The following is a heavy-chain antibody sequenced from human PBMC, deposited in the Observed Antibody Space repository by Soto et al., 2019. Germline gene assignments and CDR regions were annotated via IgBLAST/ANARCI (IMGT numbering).Heavy chain of an antibody. CDR1: GGTFNSYA. CDR3: ALWGFRDGHTSTNHSAMHV. J-gene: IGHJ6*02. D-gene: IGHD3-10*01. Sequence: QVQLVQSGAEVKKPGSSVKVSCKASGGTFNSYAISWVRQAPGQGLEWMGGIIPIVGTANYAQNFQGRVEITAAKSMSAAYVQLRCLRSEDTAVYYGALWGFRDGHTSTNHSAMHVWGQGTTVTVSS. V-gene: IGHV1-69*06. CDR2: IIPIVGTA.